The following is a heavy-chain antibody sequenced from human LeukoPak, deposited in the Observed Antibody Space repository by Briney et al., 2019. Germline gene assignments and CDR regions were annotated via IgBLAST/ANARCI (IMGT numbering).Heavy chain of an antibody. D-gene: IGHD1-1*01. J-gene: IGHJ5*02. Sequence: ASVKVSCKTSGDTFTRNWMHWIRQGPGQGLEWMGLINPTGDYTMYAQKFQGRVIVTRDMSSNTDYMELGSLRSDDTAVYYCARDHSIDDKSWWLDPWGQGTLVTVSS. CDR1: GDTFTRNW. CDR2: INPTGDYT. CDR3: ARDHSIDDKSWWLDP. V-gene: IGHV1-46*01.